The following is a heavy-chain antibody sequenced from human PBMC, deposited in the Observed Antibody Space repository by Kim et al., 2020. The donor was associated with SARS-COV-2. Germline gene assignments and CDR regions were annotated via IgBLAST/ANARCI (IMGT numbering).Heavy chain of an antibody. CDR2: IYYSGST. CDR1: GGSISSGGYY. D-gene: IGHD5-12*01. Sequence: SETLSLTCTVSGGSISSGGYYWSWIRQHPGKGLEWIGYIYYSGSTYYNPSLKSRVTISVDTSKNQFSLKLSSVTAADTAVYYCARGFDIVATIGNAFDIWGQGTMVTVSS. CDR3: ARGFDIVATIGNAFDI. V-gene: IGHV4-31*03. J-gene: IGHJ3*02.